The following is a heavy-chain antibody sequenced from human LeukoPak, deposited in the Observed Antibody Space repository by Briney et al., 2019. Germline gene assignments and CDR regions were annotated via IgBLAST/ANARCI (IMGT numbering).Heavy chain of an antibody. D-gene: IGHD2-2*01. V-gene: IGHV3-20*01. Sequence: GGSLRLSCAASGFTFSSYAMTWVRQTPGKGPEWVSLISWKGDTTAYAESVRGRFTISRDNAKNSLYLRMNSLRPEDTAFYHCARHRCSSTTCSFDSWGQGSLVTVSS. CDR3: ARHRCSSTTCSFDS. CDR1: GFTFSSYA. CDR2: ISWKGDTT. J-gene: IGHJ4*02.